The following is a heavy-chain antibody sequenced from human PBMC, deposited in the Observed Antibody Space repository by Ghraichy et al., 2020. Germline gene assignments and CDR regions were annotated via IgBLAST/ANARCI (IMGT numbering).Heavy chain of an antibody. CDR1: GFTFSSYV. D-gene: IGHD5-18*01. Sequence: GGSLRLSCAASGFTFSSYVMGWVRQAPGKGLGWVSTLNTRGDDTYYADSVKGRFTISRDNAKNTLDLQMNSLRAEDTAVYYCVKKSNTGGCFDYWGQGTLVTVSS. V-gene: IGHV3-23*01. J-gene: IGHJ4*02. CDR2: LNTRGDDT. CDR3: VKKSNTGGCFDY.